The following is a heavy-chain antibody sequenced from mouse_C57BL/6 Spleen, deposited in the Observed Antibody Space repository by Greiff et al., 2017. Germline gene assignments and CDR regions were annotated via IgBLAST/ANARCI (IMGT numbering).Heavy chain of an antibody. V-gene: IGHV5-4*01. Sequence: EVMLVESGGGLVKPGGSLKLSCAASGFTFSSYAMSWVRQTPEKRLEWVATISDGGSYTYYPDNVKGRFTISRDYAKNNLYLQMSHLKSEDTAMYYCAREGGFITTVVAHFDYWGQGTTLTVSS. CDR3: AREGGFITTVVAHFDY. CDR1: GFTFSSYA. D-gene: IGHD1-1*01. J-gene: IGHJ2*01. CDR2: ISDGGSYT.